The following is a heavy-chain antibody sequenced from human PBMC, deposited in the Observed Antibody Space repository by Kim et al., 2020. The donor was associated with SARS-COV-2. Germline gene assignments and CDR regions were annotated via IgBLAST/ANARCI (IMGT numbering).Heavy chain of an antibody. V-gene: IGHV4-4*07. CDR2: IHTREGT. J-gene: IGHJ4*02. D-gene: IGHD6-19*01. CDR1: GAPIRSFF. Sequence: SETLSLTCTVSGAPIRSFFWSWIRQPAGKGLEWIGRIHTREGTIYNPSLRSRVTMSMDTSKSQFSLKLSSVTAADTAVYYCARAGGGGWGYFHYWGQG. CDR3: ARAGGGGWGYFHY.